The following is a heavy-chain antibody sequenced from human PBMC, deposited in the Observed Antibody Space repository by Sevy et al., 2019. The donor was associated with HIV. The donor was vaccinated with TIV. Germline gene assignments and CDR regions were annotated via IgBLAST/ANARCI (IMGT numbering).Heavy chain of an antibody. Sequence: GGYLRLSCVASGFTFDTYWMQWVRQAPGQGLGWVANIRQDGNEIYYADSVKGRFTISRDNAKELVYLQMSNLRVEDTSINYCARSYFDLWGQGTLVTVSS. V-gene: IGHV3-7*01. CDR2: IRQDGNEI. J-gene: IGHJ4*02. CDR1: GFTFDTYW. CDR3: ARSYFDL.